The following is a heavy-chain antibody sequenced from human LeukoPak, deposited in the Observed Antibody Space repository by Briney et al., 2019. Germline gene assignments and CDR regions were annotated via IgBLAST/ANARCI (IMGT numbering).Heavy chain of an antibody. J-gene: IGHJ6*03. D-gene: IGHD6-19*01. CDR3: ASYGGIAVAGTGSRRPRPVYYYMDD. CDR2: MNPNSGNT. CDR1: GYTFTSYD. Sequence: ASVKVSCKASGYTFTSYDINWVRQATGQGLEWMGWMNPNSGNTGYAQKFQGRVTMTRNTSISTAYMELSSLRSEDTAVYYCASYGGIAVAGTGSRRPRPVYYYMDDWGKGTTVTVSS. V-gene: IGHV1-8*01.